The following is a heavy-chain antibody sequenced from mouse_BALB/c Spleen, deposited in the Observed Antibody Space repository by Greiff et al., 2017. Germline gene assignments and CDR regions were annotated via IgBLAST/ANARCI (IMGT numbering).Heavy chain of an antibody. Sequence: QVQLKESGPELVKPGASVRISCKASGYTFTSYYIHWVKQRPGQGLEWIGWIYPGNVNTKYNEKFKGKATLTADKSSSTAYMQLSSLTSEDSAVYFCARAGVTTVVGDYWGQGTSVTVSS. CDR2: IYPGNVNT. CDR3: ARAGVTTVVGDY. CDR1: GYTFTSYY. V-gene: IGHV1S56*01. J-gene: IGHJ4*01. D-gene: IGHD1-1*01.